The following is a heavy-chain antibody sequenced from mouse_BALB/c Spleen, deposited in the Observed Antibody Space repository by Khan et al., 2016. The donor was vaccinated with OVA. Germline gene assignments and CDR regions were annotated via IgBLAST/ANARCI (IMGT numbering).Heavy chain of an antibody. J-gene: IGHJ2*01. Sequence: VQLQQSGPELVRPGVSVKISCKGSGYTFTDYSMHWVKQSHAKSLEWIGVISTDSVNTNYNQKFKGKATLTVDKSSSTAYMELARMTSEDSAIYYSAIRDYFDYWGQGTTLTVSS. V-gene: IGHV1S137*01. CDR1: GYTFTDYS. CDR2: ISTDSVNT. CDR3: AIRDYFDY.